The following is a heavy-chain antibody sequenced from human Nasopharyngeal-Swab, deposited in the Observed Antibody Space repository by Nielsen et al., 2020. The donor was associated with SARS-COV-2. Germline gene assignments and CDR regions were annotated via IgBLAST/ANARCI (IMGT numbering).Heavy chain of an antibody. Sequence: SETLSLTCTVSGGSISSSSYYWGWIRQPQGKGLEWIGSIYYSGSTYYNPSLKSRVTISVDTSKNQFSLKLSSVTAADTAVYYCARPDRGITIFGVVDYGMDVWGQGTTVTVSS. CDR1: GGSISSSSYY. CDR3: ARPDRGITIFGVVDYGMDV. V-gene: IGHV4-39*01. D-gene: IGHD3-3*01. J-gene: IGHJ6*02. CDR2: IYYSGST.